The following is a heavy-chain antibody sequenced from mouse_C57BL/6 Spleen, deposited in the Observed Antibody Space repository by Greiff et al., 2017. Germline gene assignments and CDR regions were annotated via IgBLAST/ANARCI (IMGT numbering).Heavy chain of an antibody. V-gene: IGHV5-9-1*02. Sequence: EVHLVESGEGLVKPGGSLKLSCAASGFTFSSYAMSWVRQTPEKRLEWVAYISSGGDYIYYADTVKGRFTISRDNARNTLYLQMSSLKSEDTAMYYCTRDPGWEGWFAYWGQGTLVTVSA. CDR3: TRDPGWEGWFAY. CDR1: GFTFSSYA. D-gene: IGHD3-1*01. CDR2: ISSGGDYI. J-gene: IGHJ3*01.